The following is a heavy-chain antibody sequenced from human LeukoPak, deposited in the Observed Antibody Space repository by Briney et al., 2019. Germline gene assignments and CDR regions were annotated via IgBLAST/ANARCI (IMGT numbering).Heavy chain of an antibody. CDR1: GFTFSSYA. CDR2: ISYGGSNK. J-gene: IGHJ6*02. V-gene: IGHV3-30-3*01. CDR3: ARDLAAAGTSYYYYGMDV. D-gene: IGHD6-13*01. Sequence: PGGSLRLSCAASGFTFSSYAMHWVRQAPGKGLEWVAVISYGGSNKYYADSVKGRFTISRDNSKNTLYLQMNSLRAEDTAVYYCARDLAAAGTSYYYYGMDVWGQGTTVTVSS.